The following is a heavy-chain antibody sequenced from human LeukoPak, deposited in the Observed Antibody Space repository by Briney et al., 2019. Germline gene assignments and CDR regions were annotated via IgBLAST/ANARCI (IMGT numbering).Heavy chain of an antibody. J-gene: IGHJ4*02. CDR2: ISGRSSSRTI. D-gene: IGHD3-10*01. CDR1: GFDLSTYS. CDR3: ARKAGDY. V-gene: IGHV3-48*04. Sequence: PGGSLRLSCAASGFDLSTYSMNWFRQAPGKGLEWVSYISGRSSSRTIYYADSVKGRFTISRDNAKNSLYLQMNSLRAEDTAVYYCARKAGDYWGQGTLVTVSS.